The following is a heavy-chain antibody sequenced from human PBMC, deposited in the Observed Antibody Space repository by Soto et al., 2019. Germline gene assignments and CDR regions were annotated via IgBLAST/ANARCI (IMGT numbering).Heavy chain of an antibody. J-gene: IGHJ4*02. Sequence: PSETLSLTCTVSGGSISSYYWSWIRQPPGKGLEWIGYIYYSGSTNYNPSLKSRVTISVDTSKNQFSLKLSSVTAADTAVYYCARVMTTVKIFDYWGQGTLVTVSS. D-gene: IGHD4-4*01. CDR1: GGSISSYY. CDR2: IYYSGST. V-gene: IGHV4-59*01. CDR3: ARVMTTVKIFDY.